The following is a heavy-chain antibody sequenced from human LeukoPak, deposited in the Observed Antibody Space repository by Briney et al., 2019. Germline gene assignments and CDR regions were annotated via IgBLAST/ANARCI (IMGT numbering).Heavy chain of an antibody. Sequence: GGSLRLSCAASGFTFDDYAMHWVRQAPGKGLVWVSRLDIRGGSTAYADSVKGRFTISRDNAKDTLYLQMNSLRAEDTALYYCAGAYDFGNWFEPWGQGTLVTVSS. D-gene: IGHD2/OR15-2a*01. CDR2: LDIRGGST. CDR3: AGAYDFGNWFEP. V-gene: IGHV3-74*03. J-gene: IGHJ5*02. CDR1: GFTFDDYA.